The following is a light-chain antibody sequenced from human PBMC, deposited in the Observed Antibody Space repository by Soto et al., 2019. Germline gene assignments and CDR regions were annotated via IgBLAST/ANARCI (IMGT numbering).Light chain of an antibody. J-gene: IGKJ3*01. CDR1: QAISNY. V-gene: IGKV1-33*01. CDR2: DAS. CDR3: QQYDNLQVT. Sequence: DIQMTQSPSSLSASVGDRVTITCQASQAISNYLNWYPQKPGKAPKLLIYDASNLETGVPSRFSGSGSGTDFTFTISSLQPEDIETYYCQQYDNLQVTFGPGTKVDIK.